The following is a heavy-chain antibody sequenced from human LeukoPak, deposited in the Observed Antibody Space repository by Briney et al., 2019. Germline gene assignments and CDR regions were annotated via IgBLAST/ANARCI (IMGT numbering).Heavy chain of an antibody. CDR1: GFTFSSYW. J-gene: IGHJ4*02. D-gene: IGHD1-26*01. CDR3: AKDVGGTI. Sequence: GGSLRLSCAASGFTFSSYWMHWVRQAPGKGLVWVSRINSDVTITTYADSVKGRFTISRDNAQSMVYLQMNSLRAEGTAVYYCAKDVGGTIWGQGTLVTVSS. CDR2: INSDVTIT. V-gene: IGHV3-74*01.